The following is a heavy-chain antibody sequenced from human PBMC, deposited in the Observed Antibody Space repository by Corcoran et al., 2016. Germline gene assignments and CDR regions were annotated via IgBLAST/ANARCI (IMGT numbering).Heavy chain of an antibody. CDR1: GYSISSGDY. Sequence: QVQLQESGPGLVKPSETLSLTCTVSGYSISSGDYWGWIRQPPGKGLEWIGSIYHSGSTYYNPSLKSRVTISVDTSKNQFSLKLSSVTAADPAVYYCARDNLRWYYLDYWGQGTLVTVSS. J-gene: IGHJ4*02. D-gene: IGHD4-17*01. CDR2: IYHSGST. V-gene: IGHV4-38-2*02. CDR3: ARDNLRWYYLDY.